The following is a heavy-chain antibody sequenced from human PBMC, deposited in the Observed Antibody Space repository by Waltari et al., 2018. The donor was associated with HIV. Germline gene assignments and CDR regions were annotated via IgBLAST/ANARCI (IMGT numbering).Heavy chain of an antibody. CDR1: GFPFSSYG. V-gene: IGHV3-30*02. CDR3: ATNIVVAATGTFDY. J-gene: IGHJ4*02. D-gene: IGHD2-15*01. CDR2: IRYDGSKK. Sequence: QVQLVESGGVVVQPGGSLRLSCAASGFPFSSYGVQWVRQAPGKGLEWVTFIRYDGSKKHYADSVKGLFTISRDNSDNTLYLEMNSLRTEDTAVYYCATNIVVAATGTFDYWGQGTRVIVTA.